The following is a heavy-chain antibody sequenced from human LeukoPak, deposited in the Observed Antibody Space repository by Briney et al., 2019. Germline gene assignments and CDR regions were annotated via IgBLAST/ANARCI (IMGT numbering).Heavy chain of an antibody. CDR1: GFTFTTYW. D-gene: IGHD6-19*01. CDR2: IRYDGSNK. J-gene: IGHJ6*03. Sequence: GESLRLSCAASGFTFTTYWMTWVRQAPGKGLEWVAFIRYDGSNKYYADSVKGRFTISRDNSKNTLYLQMNSLRAEDTAVYYCAKDLSSPTYYYYMDVWGKGTTVTISS. CDR3: AKDLSSPTYYYYMDV. V-gene: IGHV3-30*02.